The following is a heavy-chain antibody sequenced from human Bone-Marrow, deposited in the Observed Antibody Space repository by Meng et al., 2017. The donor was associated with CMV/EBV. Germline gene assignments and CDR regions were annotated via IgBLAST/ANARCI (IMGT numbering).Heavy chain of an antibody. CDR2: NSAYKGKP. CDR3: ARDHGVVVPGAMRINWFDP. V-gene: IGHV1-18*01. CDR1: CYPFSSYC. Sequence: QVQLVQSVTGVKKAAAAVKVSCKTSCYPFSSYCISWGRQAPGRGLGWMGGNSAYKGKPNYSKEVQGRVTMTTDTLATTADMELGRLRSEDSAVYYCARDHGVVVPGAMRINWFDPWGQGTLVTVSS. J-gene: IGHJ5*02. D-gene: IGHD2-2*01.